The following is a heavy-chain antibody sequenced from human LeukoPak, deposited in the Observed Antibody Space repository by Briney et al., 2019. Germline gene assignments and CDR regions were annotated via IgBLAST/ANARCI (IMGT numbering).Heavy chain of an antibody. V-gene: IGHV4-39*07. CDR2: ISYSGTT. D-gene: IGHD5-24*01. CDR3: ARDRLQLQS. J-gene: IGHJ5*02. Sequence: PSETLSLTCTVSGGSIRSSSSYWGWIRQPPGKGLEWIGSISYSGTTYYNPSLKSRVTISVDTSKNQFSLKLSSVTAADTAVYYCARDRLQLQSWGQGTLVTVSS. CDR1: GGSIRSSSSY.